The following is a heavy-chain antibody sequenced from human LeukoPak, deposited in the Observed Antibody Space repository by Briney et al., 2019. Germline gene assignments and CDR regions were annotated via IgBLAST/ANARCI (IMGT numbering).Heavy chain of an antibody. Sequence: GESLQISCKGSGYSFSNCWIGWVRQMPGKGLEWMGIIYPGDSDTKYSPSFQGQVTISADKSISTTYLQWSSLKASDTAMYYCARHTAAVLDAFDIWGQGTMVTVSS. D-gene: IGHD6-13*01. CDR2: IYPGDSDT. CDR3: ARHTAAVLDAFDI. CDR1: GYSFSNCW. V-gene: IGHV5-51*01. J-gene: IGHJ3*02.